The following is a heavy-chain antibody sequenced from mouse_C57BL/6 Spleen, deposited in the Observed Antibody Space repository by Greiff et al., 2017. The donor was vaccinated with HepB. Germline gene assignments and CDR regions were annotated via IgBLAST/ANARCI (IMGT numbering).Heavy chain of an antibody. CDR3: ARDRGYGSIYYFDY. CDR1: GFTFSDYY. D-gene: IGHD1-1*01. J-gene: IGHJ2*01. V-gene: IGHV5-16*01. Sequence: EVKVVESEGGLVQPGSSMKLSCTASGFTFSDYYMAWVRQVPEKGLEWVANINYDGSSTYYLDSLKSRFIISRDNAKNILYLQMSSLKSEDTATYYCARDRGYGSIYYFDYWGQGTTLTVSS. CDR2: INYDGSST.